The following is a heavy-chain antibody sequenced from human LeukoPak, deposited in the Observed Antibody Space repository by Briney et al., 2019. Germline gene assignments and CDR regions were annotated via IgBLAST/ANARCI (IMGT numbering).Heavy chain of an antibody. CDR3: AKGVLWFGEFRADDWFDP. J-gene: IGHJ5*02. CDR1: GFTFSSYA. D-gene: IGHD3-10*01. CDR2: ISGSGGST. Sequence: GGSLRLSCAASGFTFSSYAMSWVRQAPGKGLEWVSAISGSGGSTYYADSVKGRFTISRDNSKNTLYLQMNSLRAEDTAVYYCAKGVLWFGEFRADDWFDPWGQGTLVTVSS. V-gene: IGHV3-23*01.